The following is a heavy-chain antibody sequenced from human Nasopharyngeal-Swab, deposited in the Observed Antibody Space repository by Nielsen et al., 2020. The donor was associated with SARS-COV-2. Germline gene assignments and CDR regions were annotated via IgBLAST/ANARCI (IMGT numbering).Heavy chain of an antibody. V-gene: IGHV3-48*02. Sequence: VRQAPGKGLEWVSYISSSSSTIYYADSVKGRFTISRDNAKNSLYLQMNSLRDEDTAVYYCAGDPVGYYDILTGYYKGDYNWFDPWGQGTLVTVSS. D-gene: IGHD3-9*01. CDR2: ISSSSSTI. CDR3: AGDPVGYYDILTGYYKGDYNWFDP. J-gene: IGHJ5*02.